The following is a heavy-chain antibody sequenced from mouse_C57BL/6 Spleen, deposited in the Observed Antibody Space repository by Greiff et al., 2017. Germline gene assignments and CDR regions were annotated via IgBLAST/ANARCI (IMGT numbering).Heavy chain of an antibody. CDR2: ISSGSSTI. D-gene: IGHD2-4*01. CDR1: GFTFSDYG. J-gene: IGHJ1*01. CDR3: ARDYEYDGDWYFDV. Sequence: EVQLVESGGGLVKPGGSLKLSCAASGFTFSDYGMHWVRQAPETGLEWVAYISSGSSTIYYADTVKGRFTISRDNAKNTLFLQMTSLRSEDTAMYYWARDYEYDGDWYFDVWGAGTTLTVSS. V-gene: IGHV5-17*01.